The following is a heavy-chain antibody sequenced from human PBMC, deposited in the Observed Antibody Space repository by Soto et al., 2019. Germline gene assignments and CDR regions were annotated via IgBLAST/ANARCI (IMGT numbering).Heavy chain of an antibody. V-gene: IGHV3-30-3*01. CDR3: ARDQGYSSSWKRVDY. Sequence: VGSLRLSCAASGFIFSSYAIHWVRQAPGKGLEWVAVVSYDGSNKNYADSVKGRFTISRDNSKNTLYLQMNSLRVEDTAVYYCARDQGYSSSWKRVDYWGQGTRVTVSS. J-gene: IGHJ4*02. CDR2: VSYDGSNK. CDR1: GFIFSSYA. D-gene: IGHD6-13*01.